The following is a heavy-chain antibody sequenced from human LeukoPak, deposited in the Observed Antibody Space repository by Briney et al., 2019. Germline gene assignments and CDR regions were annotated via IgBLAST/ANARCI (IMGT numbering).Heavy chain of an antibody. Sequence: SETLSLTCTISGDSIGRINYYWGWIRQPPGKGLEWIVSMSYSGHTYYNPSLKSRVTTSIDTSKNQLSLNLKSVTAADTAVYYCARDQYYDSKGWFDPWGQGTLITVSS. CDR1: GDSIGRINYY. CDR2: MSYSGHT. V-gene: IGHV4-39*07. J-gene: IGHJ5*02. CDR3: ARDQYYDSKGWFDP. D-gene: IGHD3-22*01.